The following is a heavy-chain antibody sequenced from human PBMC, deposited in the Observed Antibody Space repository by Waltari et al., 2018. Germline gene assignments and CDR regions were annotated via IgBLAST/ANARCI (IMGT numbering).Heavy chain of an antibody. CDR2: IIPILGIA. Sequence: VQLVQSGAEVKKPGSSVKVSCKASGATFSSYTISWVRQAPGQGLEWMGRIIPILGIANYAQKFQGRVTITADKSTSTAYMELSSLRSEDTAVYYCAIVVVPAASTKGAFDIWGQGTMVTVSS. J-gene: IGHJ3*02. CDR3: AIVVVPAASTKGAFDI. V-gene: IGHV1-69*02. CDR1: GATFSSYT. D-gene: IGHD2-2*01.